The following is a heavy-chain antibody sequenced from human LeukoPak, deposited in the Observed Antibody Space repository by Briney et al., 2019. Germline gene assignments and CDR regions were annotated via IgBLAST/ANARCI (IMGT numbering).Heavy chain of an antibody. CDR3: ARYYYDSSGYQDYFDY. Sequence: SQTLSLTCTVSGGSISSGGYYWSWIRQHPGKGLEWIGYIYYSGSTYYNPSLKSRVTISVDTSKNQFSLKLSSVTAADTAVYYCARYYYDSSGYQDYFDYWGQGTMVTVSS. V-gene: IGHV4-31*03. J-gene: IGHJ4*02. CDR1: GGSISSGGYY. D-gene: IGHD3-22*01. CDR2: IYYSGST.